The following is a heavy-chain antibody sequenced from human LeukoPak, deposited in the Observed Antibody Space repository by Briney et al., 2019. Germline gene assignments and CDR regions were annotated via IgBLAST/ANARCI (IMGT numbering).Heavy chain of an antibody. CDR3: AKSTLPAYYYDSSGSADY. J-gene: IGHJ4*02. CDR2: ISGSGGST. Sequence: PGGSLRLSCAASGFTFSSYAMSWVRQAPGKGLEWVSAISGSGGSTYYADSVKGRFTISRDNSKNTLYLQMNSLRAEDTAVYYCAKSTLPAYYYDSSGSADYWGQGTLVTVSS. D-gene: IGHD3-22*01. V-gene: IGHV3-23*01. CDR1: GFTFSSYA.